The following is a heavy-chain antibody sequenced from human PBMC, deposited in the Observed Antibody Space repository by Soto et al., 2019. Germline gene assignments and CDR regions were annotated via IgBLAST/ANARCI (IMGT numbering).Heavy chain of an antibody. CDR3: ARDVGWFDIVVVPAANGMDV. V-gene: IGHV1-2*02. CDR1: GYTFTGYY. D-gene: IGHD2-2*01. CDR2: INPNSGGT. Sequence: ASVKVSCKASGYTFTGYYMHWVRQAPGQGLEWMGWINPNSGGTNYAQKFQGRVTMTRDTSISTAYMELSRLRSDDTAVYYCARDVGWFDIVVVPAANGMDVWGQGTTVTVSS. J-gene: IGHJ6*02.